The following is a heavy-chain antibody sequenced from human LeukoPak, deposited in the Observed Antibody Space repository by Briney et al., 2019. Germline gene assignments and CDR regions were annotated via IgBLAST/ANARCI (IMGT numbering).Heavy chain of an antibody. CDR3: AKDRKQQLVRSQYDY. CDR1: GFTFSSYA. Sequence: GGSLRLSCAASGFTFSSYAMSWVRQAPGKGLEWVSTISGSGGSTYYADSVRGRFTSSRDNSKNTLYLQMNSLRAEDTAVYYCAKDRKQQLVRSQYDYWGQGTLVTVSS. V-gene: IGHV3-23*01. J-gene: IGHJ4*02. CDR2: ISGSGGST. D-gene: IGHD6-13*01.